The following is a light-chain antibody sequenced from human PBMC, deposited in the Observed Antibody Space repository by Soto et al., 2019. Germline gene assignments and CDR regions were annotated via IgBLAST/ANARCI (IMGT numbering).Light chain of an antibody. CDR2: AAS. CDR1: QGIRNE. Sequence: ATQMTQSPSSLSASVGDTVTITCRASQGIRNELAWYQQAPGKAPKLLIYAASRVQSGVPSRFIGSGSDTDFTLTISSLQPEDFATYYCLQDFDYPRTFGQGTKVEI. V-gene: IGKV1-6*01. J-gene: IGKJ1*01. CDR3: LQDFDYPRT.